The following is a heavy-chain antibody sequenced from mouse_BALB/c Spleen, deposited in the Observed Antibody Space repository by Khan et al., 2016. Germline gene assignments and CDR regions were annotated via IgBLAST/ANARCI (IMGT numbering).Heavy chain of an antibody. D-gene: IGHD1-2*01. CDR2: IRNKANGYTT. Sequence: EVELVESGGGLVQPGGSLRLSCATSGCTFTDYYMSWVRQPPGKALEWLGFIRNKANGYTTEYSASVKGRFTISRDNSQSILYLQMNTLRAEDSATYYCARTLLRLLDYWGQGTTLTVSS. CDR1: GCTFTDYY. CDR3: ARTLLRLLDY. V-gene: IGHV7-3*02. J-gene: IGHJ2*01.